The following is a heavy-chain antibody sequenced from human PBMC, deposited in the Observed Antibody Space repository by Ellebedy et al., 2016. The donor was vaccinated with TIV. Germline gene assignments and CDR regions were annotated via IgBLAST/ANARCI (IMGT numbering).Heavy chain of an antibody. CDR1: GGTFSNYG. V-gene: IGHV1-69*06. CDR3: ARWGVYSDSSGYYYGLDS. D-gene: IGHD3-22*01. Sequence: AASVKVSCKASGGTFSNYGINWARQAPGQGLEWMGGIMPLFETTNYAQKFQGTVTITADKSSNTAYMELSSLRFEDTAVYYCARWGVYSDSSGYYYGLDSWGQGTLVTVSS. J-gene: IGHJ4*02. CDR2: IMPLFETT.